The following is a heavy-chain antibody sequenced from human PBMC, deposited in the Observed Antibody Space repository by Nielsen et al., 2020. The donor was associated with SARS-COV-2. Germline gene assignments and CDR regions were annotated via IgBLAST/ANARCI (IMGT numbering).Heavy chain of an antibody. CDR1: GFAFSTYA. Sequence: GEPLKISCAASGFAFSTYAMNWVRQAPGKGLEWVASISGDSNYIFYSELVKGRFTMSRDNGKNSLYLQMNTLRSEDTALYYCTRGFYSQSDCWGQGTLVTVSS. J-gene: IGHJ4*02. D-gene: IGHD2-15*01. V-gene: IGHV3-21*01. CDR2: ISGDSNYI. CDR3: TRGFYSQSDC.